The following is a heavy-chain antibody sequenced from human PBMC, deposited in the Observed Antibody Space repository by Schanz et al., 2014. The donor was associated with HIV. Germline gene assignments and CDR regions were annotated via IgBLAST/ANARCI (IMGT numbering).Heavy chain of an antibody. D-gene: IGHD3-10*01. J-gene: IGHJ6*02. CDR1: GFTFSSYG. V-gene: IGHV3-30*18. CDR3: AKDLVTMAHYYYYYGMDV. Sequence: QVHLVESGGGVVQPGRSLRLSCAASGFTFSSYGMHWVRQAPGKGLEWVAVISYDGSNKYYADSVKGRFTISRDNSKNTLYLQMNSLRAEDTAVYYCAKDLVTMAHYYYYYGMDVWGQGTTVTVSS. CDR2: ISYDGSNK.